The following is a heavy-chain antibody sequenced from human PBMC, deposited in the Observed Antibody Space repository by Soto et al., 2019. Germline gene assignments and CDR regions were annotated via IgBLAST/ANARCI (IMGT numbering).Heavy chain of an antibody. D-gene: IGHD2-21*02. Sequence: GGSLRLSCAASGFTFSRYSMNWVRQAPGKGLEWVSSIGTRSDIYYADSVKGRFTISRDNAKNSLSLQMDSLRAEDTGVYYCAREETAWPLAYGLDVWGQGTTVTVSS. CDR3: AREETAWPLAYGLDV. J-gene: IGHJ6*02. CDR2: IGTRSDI. CDR1: GFTFSRYS. V-gene: IGHV3-21*01.